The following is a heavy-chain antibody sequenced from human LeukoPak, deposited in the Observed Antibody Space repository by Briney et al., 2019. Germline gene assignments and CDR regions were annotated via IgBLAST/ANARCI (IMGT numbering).Heavy chain of an antibody. CDR1: GGSMITGGYY. V-gene: IGHV4-30-2*01. J-gene: IGHJ6*02. CDR2: IYHSGST. D-gene: IGHD4-23*01. CDR3: ARHPGGNDREDYYYYYGMDV. Sequence: PSQTLSLTCTVSGGSMITGGYYWSWIRQPPGKGLEWIGYIYHSGSTYYNPSLKSRVTISVDRSKNQFSLKLSSVTAADTAVYYCARHPGGNDREDYYYYYGMDVWGQGTTVTVS.